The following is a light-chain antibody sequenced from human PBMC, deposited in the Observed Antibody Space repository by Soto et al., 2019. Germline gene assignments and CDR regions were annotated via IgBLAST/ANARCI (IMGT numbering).Light chain of an antibody. Sequence: DIQMPQSPSSLSASVGARVTITCRARQSFGNFLNWYQQKPALPPKYLIYAAFYLQSGVPSRFSGSVSGTDFTLTISNLQPEDFATYYCQQSFTTWTFGQGTKVEVK. J-gene: IGKJ1*01. CDR1: QSFGNF. CDR3: QQSFTTWT. CDR2: AAF. V-gene: IGKV1-39*01.